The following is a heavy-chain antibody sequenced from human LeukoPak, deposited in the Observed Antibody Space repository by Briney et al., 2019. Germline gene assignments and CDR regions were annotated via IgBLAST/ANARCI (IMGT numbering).Heavy chain of an antibody. CDR2: MNPNSGNT. D-gene: IGHD3-10*01. J-gene: IGHJ4*02. CDR3: ARGIIWSGNFDY. V-gene: IGHV1-8*01. CDR1: GYTFTSYD. Sequence: ASVKVSCKASGYTFTSYDINWVRQATGQGLEWMGWMNPNSGNTGYAQKFQGRVTMTRDTSISTAYMELSRLRSDDTAVYYCARGIIWSGNFDYWGQGTLVTVSS.